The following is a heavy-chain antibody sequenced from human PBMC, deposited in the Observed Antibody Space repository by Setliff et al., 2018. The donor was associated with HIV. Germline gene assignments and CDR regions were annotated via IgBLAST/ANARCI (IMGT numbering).Heavy chain of an antibody. J-gene: IGHJ4*02. CDR3: ARRDDILTTYYHY. D-gene: IGHD3-9*01. V-gene: IGHV4-30-4*08. CDR2: IYYSGST. Sequence: SETLSLTCTVSGGSISSGDYYWSWIRQPPGKGLEWIGYIYYSGSTYYNPSLKSRVTISMDTSKNQVSLKVSSVTAADTAVYYCARRDDILTTYYHYWGQGTLVTVS. CDR1: GGSISSGDYY.